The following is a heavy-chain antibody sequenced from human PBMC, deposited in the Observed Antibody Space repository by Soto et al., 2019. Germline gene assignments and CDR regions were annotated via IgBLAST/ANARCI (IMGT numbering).Heavy chain of an antibody. CDR3: ERNPHYYYGMDV. V-gene: IGHV3-48*02. CDR1: GFTFSSYS. J-gene: IGHJ6*02. CDR2: ISSSSSTI. Sequence: GGSLRLSCAASGFTFSSYSMNWVRQAPGKGLEWVSYISSSSSTIYYADSVKGRFTISRDNAKNSLYLQMDSLRDEDTAVYYCERNPHYYYGMDVWGQGATVTVSS.